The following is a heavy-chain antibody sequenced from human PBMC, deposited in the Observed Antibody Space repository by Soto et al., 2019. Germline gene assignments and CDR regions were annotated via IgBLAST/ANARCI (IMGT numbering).Heavy chain of an antibody. CDR2: MNPNSGNI. V-gene: IGHV1-8*01. Sequence: QVQLVQSGAEVKKPGASVKVSCKASGYTFTSYDINWVRQATGQGLEWMGWMNPNSGNIGYAQKFQGRVTMTRNTSISTAYMELSSLRSEDTAVYYCARGRATYYDFWSGYERPFDYWGQGTLVTVSS. CDR1: GYTFTSYD. CDR3: ARGRATYYDFWSGYERPFDY. J-gene: IGHJ4*02. D-gene: IGHD3-3*01.